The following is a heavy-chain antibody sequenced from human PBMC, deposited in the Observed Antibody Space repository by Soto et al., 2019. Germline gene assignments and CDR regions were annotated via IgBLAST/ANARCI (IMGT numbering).Heavy chain of an antibody. CDR3: ARSGSGYDFPYYYDGLAG. CDR1: GYTFTGYG. V-gene: IGHV1-18*04. CDR2: ISAYNGNT. Sequence: DALQLSCKASGYTFTGYGISWVRQAPGQGLEWMGWISAYNGNTNYAQKLQGRVTMTTDTSTSTAYMELRSLRSDDTAVYYCARSGSGYDFPYYYDGLAGWTQGTTVTVS. J-gene: IGHJ6*02. D-gene: IGHD5-12*01.